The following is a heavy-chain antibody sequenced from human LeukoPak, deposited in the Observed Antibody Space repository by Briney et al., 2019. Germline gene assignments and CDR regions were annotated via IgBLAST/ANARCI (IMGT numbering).Heavy chain of an antibody. CDR3: ARGYCSGGSCYSGRRRKTNWFDP. J-gene: IGHJ5*02. Sequence: GGSLRLSCAASEFSVGSNYMTWVRQAPGKGLEWVSLIYSGGSTYYADSVKGRFTISRDNSKNTLYLQMNSLRAEDTAVYYCARGYCSGGSCYSGRRRKTNWFDPWGQGTLVTVSS. CDR1: EFSVGSNY. D-gene: IGHD2-15*01. V-gene: IGHV3-66*01. CDR2: IYSGGST.